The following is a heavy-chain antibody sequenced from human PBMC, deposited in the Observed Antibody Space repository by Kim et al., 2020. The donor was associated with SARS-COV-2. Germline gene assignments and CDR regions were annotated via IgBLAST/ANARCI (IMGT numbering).Heavy chain of an antibody. Sequence: GGSLRLSCAASGFTFSSYSMNWVRQAPGKGLEWVSSISSSSSYIYYADSVKGRFTISRDNAKNSLYLQMNSLRAEDTAVYYCARDRGYCSGGSFSLCAFDIWGQGTMVTVSS. CDR1: GFTFSSYS. CDR3: ARDRGYCSGGSFSLCAFDI. J-gene: IGHJ3*02. D-gene: IGHD2-15*01. V-gene: IGHV3-21*01. CDR2: ISSSSSYI.